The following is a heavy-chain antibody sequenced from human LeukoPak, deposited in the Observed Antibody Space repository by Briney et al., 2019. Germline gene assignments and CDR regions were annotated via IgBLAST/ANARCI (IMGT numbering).Heavy chain of an antibody. Sequence: SETLSLTCTVSGGSISTYYWSWIRQPPGKGLEWIGYIYYSGSTNYNPSLKSRVTISVDTSKNQFSLKLGSVTAADTAVYYCARNLIPEQLVLNFWGQGTLVTVSS. D-gene: IGHD6-13*01. V-gene: IGHV4-59*01. CDR3: ARNLIPEQLVLNF. J-gene: IGHJ4*02. CDR2: IYYSGST. CDR1: GGSISTYY.